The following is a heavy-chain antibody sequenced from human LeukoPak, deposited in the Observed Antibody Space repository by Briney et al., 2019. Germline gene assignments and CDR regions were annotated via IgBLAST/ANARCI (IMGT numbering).Heavy chain of an antibody. V-gene: IGHV1-2*02. CDR3: ATGGQYQLLYSVWVAFDI. J-gene: IGHJ3*02. CDR2: INPNSGGT. CDR1: GYTFTGYY. D-gene: IGHD2-2*02. Sequence: ASVKVSCKASGYTFTGYYMHWVRQAPGQGLEWMGWINPNSGGTNYAQKFQGRVTMTRDTSISTAYMELSSLRSEDTAVYYCATGGQYQLLYSVWVAFDIWGQGTMVTVSS.